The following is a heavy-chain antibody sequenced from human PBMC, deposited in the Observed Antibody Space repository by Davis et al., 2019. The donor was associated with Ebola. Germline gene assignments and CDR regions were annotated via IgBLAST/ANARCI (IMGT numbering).Heavy chain of an antibody. CDR1: GFSVSTYF. CDR2: LSGTGGGST. D-gene: IGHD5-18*01. J-gene: IGHJ4*02. Sequence: GESLKISCTASGFSVSTYFMSWVRQAPGKGLEWVSTLSGTGGGSTYYADSVKGRFTISRDNSKNTLYLQMNSLRAEDTAVYYCAKDDLYSYEYQYYFDYWGQGTLVTVSS. CDR3: AKDDLYSYEYQYYFDY. V-gene: IGHV3-23*01.